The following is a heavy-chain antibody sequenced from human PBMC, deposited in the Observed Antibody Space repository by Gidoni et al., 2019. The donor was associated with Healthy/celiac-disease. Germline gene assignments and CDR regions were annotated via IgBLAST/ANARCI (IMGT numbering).Heavy chain of an antibody. V-gene: IGHV3-9*01. Sequence: EVQLVESGGGLVQPGRFLRLSCAASGFTFDDYAMHWVRQAPGKGLEWVSVISWNSGSIGYADSVKGRFTISRDNAKNSLYLQMNSLRAEDTALYYCAKGAATVTRSDFDYWGQGTLVTVSS. D-gene: IGHD6-25*01. CDR1: GFTFDDYA. CDR2: ISWNSGSI. J-gene: IGHJ4*02. CDR3: AKGAATVTRSDFDY.